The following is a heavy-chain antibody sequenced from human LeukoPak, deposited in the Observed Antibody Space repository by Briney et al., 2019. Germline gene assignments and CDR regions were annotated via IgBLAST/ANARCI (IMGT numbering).Heavy chain of an antibody. CDR3: AREGVATSPFDY. CDR2: ISSSGSYM. CDR1: GFTFSSYS. Sequence: PGGSLRLSCAASGFTFSSYSMNWVRQAPGKGMEWVSSISSSGSYMYYADSVKGRFNISRDNAKNSLYLQMNSLRAEDTAVYYCAREGVATSPFDYWGQGTLVTVSS. V-gene: IGHV3-21*01. J-gene: IGHJ4*02. D-gene: IGHD5-24*01.